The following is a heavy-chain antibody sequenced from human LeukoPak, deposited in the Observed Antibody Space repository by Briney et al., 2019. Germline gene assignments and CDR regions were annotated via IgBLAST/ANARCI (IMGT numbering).Heavy chain of an antibody. CDR1: GGSVSNSY. Sequence: PSETLSLTCTVSGGSVSNSYWSWIRQPPGKAPQWIGYIYYSGSPIYNPSLNSRVTISLDTSKNQFSLKLSSVTAADTAVYYCAREGYGSRSQDNWLDPWGQGTLVTVSS. D-gene: IGHD3-10*01. J-gene: IGHJ5*02. CDR3: AREGYGSRSQDNWLDP. CDR2: IYYSGSP. V-gene: IGHV4-59*02.